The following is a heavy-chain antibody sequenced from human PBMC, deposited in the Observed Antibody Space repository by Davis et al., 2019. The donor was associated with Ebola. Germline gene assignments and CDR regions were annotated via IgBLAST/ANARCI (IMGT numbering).Heavy chain of an antibody. CDR1: GGSISRSSYY. V-gene: IGHV4-39*07. CDR3: ARTTKTNIEASGLGFNSFDS. J-gene: IGHJ5*01. CDR2: TGHSGYT. Sequence: SETLSLTCTVSGGSISRSSYYWGWIRQPPGKGLEWIGETGHSGYTNYSPSLMSRVTISVDSSKSQFSLKLHSVTAADTAVYYCARTTKTNIEASGLGFNSFDSWGQGALVSVSS. D-gene: IGHD4-17*01.